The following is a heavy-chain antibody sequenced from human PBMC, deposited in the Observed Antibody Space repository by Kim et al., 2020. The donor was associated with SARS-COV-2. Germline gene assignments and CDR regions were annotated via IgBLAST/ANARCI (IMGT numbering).Heavy chain of an antibody. V-gene: IGHV3-74*01. CDR2: T. CDR3: TRDLDWLLFDY. J-gene: IGHJ4*02. D-gene: IGHD3-3*01. Sequence: TIYADSVRGGVTISRDNAKRTLYLQMNSLGVEDTAVYYCTRDLDWLLFDYWGQGTLVTVSS.